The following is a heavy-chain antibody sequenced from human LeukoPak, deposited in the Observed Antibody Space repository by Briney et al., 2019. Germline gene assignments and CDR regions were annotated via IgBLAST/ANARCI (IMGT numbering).Heavy chain of an antibody. J-gene: IGHJ4*02. CDR3: ARYLNSGPADY. CDR1: EFTFSSYW. V-gene: IGHV3-7*01. CDR2: IKQDGSET. D-gene: IGHD6-19*01. Sequence: GSLRLSCAASEFTFSSYWMSWVRQAPGKGLEWVANIKQDGSETYYVASVKGRFTISRDNAKNSLYLQMDSLRAEDTAVYFCARYLNSGPADYWGQGSLVTVSS.